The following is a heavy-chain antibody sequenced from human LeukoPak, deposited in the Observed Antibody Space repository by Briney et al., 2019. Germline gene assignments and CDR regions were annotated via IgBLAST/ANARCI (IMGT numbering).Heavy chain of an antibody. CDR1: VFTSFTYA. CDR3: ARARYSGYDSALDY. V-gene: IGHV3-23*01. CDR2: ISRSGDRS. J-gene: IGHJ4*02. Sequence: PRGSLRLSCVAFVFTSFTYAMIWVRQAPVKGLEFLSGISRSGDRSHFEDFVQGRLTLSCGIAKNSLYLRMNSLRAEDTAVYYCARARYSGYDSALDYWGQGTLVTVSS. D-gene: IGHD5-12*01.